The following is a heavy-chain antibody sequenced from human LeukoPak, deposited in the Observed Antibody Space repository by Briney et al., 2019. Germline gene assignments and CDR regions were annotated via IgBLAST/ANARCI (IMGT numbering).Heavy chain of an antibody. Sequence: GGALRLACAAYGFTFSSYAREWGRQAPGKGLERVAFISYDGSNKYYADSVKGRFTISRDNSKNTLYLQMNSLRAGDTAVYYCARLRSAAFDIWGQGTMVTVSS. CDR3: ARLRSAAFDI. J-gene: IGHJ3*02. CDR2: ISYDGSNK. V-gene: IGHV3-30-3*01. CDR1: GFTFSSYA. D-gene: IGHD4-17*01.